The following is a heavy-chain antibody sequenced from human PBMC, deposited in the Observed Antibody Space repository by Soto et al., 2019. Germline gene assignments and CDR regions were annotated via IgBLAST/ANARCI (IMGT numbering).Heavy chain of an antibody. J-gene: IGHJ4*02. CDR3: GRGRGGYSYGGLDS. Sequence: QVQPQQWGAGLLKPSETLSLTCGVYGGSFSDHFWSWIRQSPGKELEWIGEINHRGSTNYNPSLKSRVAISVDTSKTQFSLYLRSVTAADTAVYYCGRGRGGYSYGGLDSWGQGTLVTVSS. D-gene: IGHD5-18*01. CDR2: INHRGST. CDR1: GGSFSDHF. V-gene: IGHV4-34*01.